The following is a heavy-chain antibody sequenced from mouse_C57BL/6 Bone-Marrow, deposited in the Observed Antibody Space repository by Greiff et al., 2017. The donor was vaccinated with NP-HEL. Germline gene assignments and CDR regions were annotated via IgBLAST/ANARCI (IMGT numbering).Heavy chain of an antibody. D-gene: IGHD2-3*01. V-gene: IGHV5-6*01. Sequence: EVMLVESGGDLVKPGGSLKLSCAASGFTFSSYGMSWVRQTPDKRLEWVATISSGGSYNYYPDSVKGRFTISRDNAKNTLYLQMSSLKSEDTSMYYCARGRRWLLSYYFDYWGQGTTLTVSS. J-gene: IGHJ2*01. CDR2: ISSGGSYN. CDR3: ARGRRWLLSYYFDY. CDR1: GFTFSSYG.